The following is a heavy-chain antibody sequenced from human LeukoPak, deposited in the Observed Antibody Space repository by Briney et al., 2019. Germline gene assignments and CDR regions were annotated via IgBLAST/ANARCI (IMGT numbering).Heavy chain of an antibody. CDR3: ARRSYDSSGYYYGMTN. J-gene: IGHJ4*02. V-gene: IGHV1-69*15. D-gene: IGHD3-22*01. CDR1: GGTFSSYA. CDR2: IIPIFGTA. Sequence: GSSVKVSCKASGGTFSSYAISWVRQAPGPRLEWVGRIIPIFGTANYAQKFQGRVTITADESTSTAYMELSSLRSEDTAVYYCARRSYDSSGYYYGMTNWGQGTLVTVSS.